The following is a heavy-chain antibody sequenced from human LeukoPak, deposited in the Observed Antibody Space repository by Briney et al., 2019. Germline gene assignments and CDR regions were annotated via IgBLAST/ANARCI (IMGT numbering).Heavy chain of an antibody. V-gene: IGHV1-2*02. Sequence: GASVKVSCKASGYTFTGYYMHWVRQAPGQGLEWMGWINPNSGGTNYAQKFQGRVTMTRDTSISTAYMELSRLRSDDTAVYYCARVEGPAVAGNFIDYWGQGTLVTVSS. CDR1: GYTFTGYY. D-gene: IGHD6-19*01. CDR3: ARVEGPAVAGNFIDY. CDR2: INPNSGGT. J-gene: IGHJ4*02.